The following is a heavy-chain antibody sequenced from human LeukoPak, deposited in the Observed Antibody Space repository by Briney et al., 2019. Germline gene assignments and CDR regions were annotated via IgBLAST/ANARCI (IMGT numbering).Heavy chain of an antibody. CDR1: GFTFSSYA. J-gene: IGHJ4*02. CDR2: ISGSGGST. V-gene: IGHV3-23*01. Sequence: PGGSLRLSCAASGFTFSSYAMSWVRQAPGKGLEWVSAISGSGGSTYYADSVKGRFTISRDNSKNTLYLQMNSLRAEDMAVYYCAKAPRAYYYDSSGYHREIFWGQGTLVTVSS. D-gene: IGHD3-22*01. CDR3: AKAPRAYYYDSSGYHREIF.